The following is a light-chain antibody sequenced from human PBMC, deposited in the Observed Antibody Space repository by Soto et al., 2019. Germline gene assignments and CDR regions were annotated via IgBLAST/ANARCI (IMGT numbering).Light chain of an antibody. CDR2: AIS. Sequence: DRQMTQSPSSVSASVGDRVTITCRASQPVSSWLAWYQQKPGEAPKLLIYAISSLQTGVPSRFSGSGSGTDFTLTISSLQPEDFASYYCQEANSFTFGGGTKVEIK. CDR1: QPVSSW. CDR3: QEANSFT. J-gene: IGKJ4*01. V-gene: IGKV1-12*02.